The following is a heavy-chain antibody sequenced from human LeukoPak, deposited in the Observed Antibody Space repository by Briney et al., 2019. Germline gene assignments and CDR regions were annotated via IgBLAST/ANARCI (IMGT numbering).Heavy chain of an antibody. CDR2: INTNTGNP. J-gene: IGHJ4*02. V-gene: IGHV7-4-1*02. CDR3: ARVDMVRGDYPFDY. Sequence: ASVKVSCKASGYTFTSYAMNWVRQAPGQGLEWMGWINTNTGNPTYAQGFTGRFVFSLDTSVSTAYLQISSLKAEVTAVYYCARVDMVRGDYPFDYWGQGTLVTVSS. CDR1: GYTFTSYA. D-gene: IGHD3-10*01.